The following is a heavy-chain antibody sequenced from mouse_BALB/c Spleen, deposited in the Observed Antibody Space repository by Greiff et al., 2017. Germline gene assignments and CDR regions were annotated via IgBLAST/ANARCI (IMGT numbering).Heavy chain of an antibody. CDR1: GFTFSSYT. CDR3: TITVVEGFAY. Sequence: EVQLVESGGGLVKPGGSLKLSCAASGFTFSSYTMSWVRQTPEKRLEWVATISSGGSYTYYPDSVKGRFTISRDNAKNTLYLQMSSLKSEDTAMYYCTITVVEGFAYWGQGTLVTVSA. D-gene: IGHD1-1*01. CDR2: ISSGGSYT. J-gene: IGHJ3*01. V-gene: IGHV5-6-4*01.